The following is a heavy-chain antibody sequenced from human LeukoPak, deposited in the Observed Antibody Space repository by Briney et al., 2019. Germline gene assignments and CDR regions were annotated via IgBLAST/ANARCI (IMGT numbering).Heavy chain of an antibody. J-gene: IGHJ5*02. Sequence: GGSLRLSCAASGFTFSSYSMNWVRQAPGKGLEWVSSISSSSSYIYYADSVKGRFTISRDNAKNSLYLQMNSLRAEDTAVYYCAREWSIAARQRGNWFDPWGQGTLVTVSS. CDR3: AREWSIAARQRGNWFDP. D-gene: IGHD6-6*01. V-gene: IGHV3-21*01. CDR1: GFTFSSYS. CDR2: ISSSSSYI.